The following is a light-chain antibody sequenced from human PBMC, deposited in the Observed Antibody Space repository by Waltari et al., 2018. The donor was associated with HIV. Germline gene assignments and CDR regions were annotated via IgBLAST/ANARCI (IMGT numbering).Light chain of an antibody. J-gene: IGLJ1*01. Sequence: SNVLTQPPSVSVAPGKTARITCGGNNIGSKSVHWYQQKPGQAPVMAIYYDSDRPSGVPDGFSGSNSGDTATLIISRGEAGDEVDYYCQVWDSSSDTYVFGTGTKVTVL. V-gene: IGLV3-21*04. CDR2: YDS. CDR3: QVWDSSSDTYV. CDR1: NIGSKS.